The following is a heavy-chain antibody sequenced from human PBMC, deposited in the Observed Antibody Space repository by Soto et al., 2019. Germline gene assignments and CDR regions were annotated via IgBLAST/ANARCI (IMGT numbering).Heavy chain of an antibody. CDR1: GFTFSSYA. J-gene: IGHJ4*02. D-gene: IGHD3-3*01. Sequence: GGSLRLSCTASGFTFSSYAMDWVRQAPGKGLEWLSAMSGGGDASHYADSVKGRFTISRDNSKNTLFLQMSSLRAEDTAVYYCAKRPTDFWSGYWPSDYWGQGTLVTVSS. V-gene: IGHV3-23*01. CDR3: AKRPTDFWSGYWPSDY. CDR2: MSGGGDAS.